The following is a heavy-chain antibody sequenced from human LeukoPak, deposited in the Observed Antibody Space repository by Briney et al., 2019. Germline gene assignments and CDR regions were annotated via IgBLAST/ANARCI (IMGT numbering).Heavy chain of an antibody. CDR2: IYYCGST. D-gene: IGHD5-18*01. CDR1: GGSLSSYL. V-gene: IGHV4-59*13. CDR3: ARRRRDTAMIIYYYYSSMDV. J-gene: IGHJ6*03. Sequence: SETLSLTCCVCGGSLSSYLGRSIRQPPGRGREGSGYIYYCGSTNSNTSLQSRVTLSVDTSQTQSSLQLSSAPAADPAVYYCARRRRDTAMIIYYYYSSMDVWGKGTTVTISS.